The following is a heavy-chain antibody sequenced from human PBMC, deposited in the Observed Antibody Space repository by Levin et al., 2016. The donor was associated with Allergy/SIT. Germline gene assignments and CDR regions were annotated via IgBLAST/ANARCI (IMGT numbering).Heavy chain of an antibody. J-gene: IGHJ4*02. Sequence: SETLSLTCAVYGGSFSGYYWSWIRQPPGKGLEWIGEINHSGSTNYNPSLKSRVTISVDTSKNQFSLKLSSVTAADTAVYYCARGRVDWLPKYYFDYWGQGTLVTVSS. CDR3: ARGRVDWLPKYYFDY. CDR2: INHSGST. CDR1: GGSFSGYY. D-gene: IGHD3-9*01. V-gene: IGHV4-34*01.